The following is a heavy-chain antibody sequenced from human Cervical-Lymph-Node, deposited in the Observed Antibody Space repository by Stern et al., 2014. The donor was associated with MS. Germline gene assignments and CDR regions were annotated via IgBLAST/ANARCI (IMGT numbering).Heavy chain of an antibody. CDR1: GGSISRGKYY. CDR3: ARMTWCDDVNCYGYFDS. V-gene: IGHV4-31*03. J-gene: IGHJ4*02. Sequence: QLQLQASGPGLVKPSQTLSLTCTVSGGSISRGKYYWTWIRHHPAKGLEYIGYIFYSGATHYTPSLMSRVTMSVDTYSNQFSLRLTSVTAADTAIYYCARMTWCDDVNCYGYFDSWGQGSLVTVSS. D-gene: IGHD2-21*01. CDR2: IFYSGAT.